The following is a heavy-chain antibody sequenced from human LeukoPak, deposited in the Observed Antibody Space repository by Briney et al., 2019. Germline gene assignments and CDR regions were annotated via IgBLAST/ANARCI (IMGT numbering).Heavy chain of an antibody. Sequence: GGSLRLSCAASGFTFSSYSMNWVRQAPGKGLEWVSSISSSSSYIYYADSVKGRFTISRDNAKNSLYLQMNSLRAEDTAVYYCARDLTPRTLVGASGEDYWGQGTLVTVSS. CDR2: ISSSSSYI. CDR3: ARDLTPRTLVGASGEDY. CDR1: GFTFSSYS. V-gene: IGHV3-21*01. J-gene: IGHJ4*02. D-gene: IGHD1-26*01.